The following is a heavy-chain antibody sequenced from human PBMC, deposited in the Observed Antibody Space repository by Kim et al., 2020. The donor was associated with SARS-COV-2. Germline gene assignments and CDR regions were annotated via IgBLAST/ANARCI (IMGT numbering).Heavy chain of an antibody. CDR2: T. J-gene: IGHJ4*02. Sequence: TMYAQKFQGRFTMTRVTSISTAYMDLSRLQSDDTAVYYCARDEGTGSAQDFWGQGTLVTVSS. D-gene: IGHD2-8*02. V-gene: IGHV1-2*02. CDR3: ARDEGTGSAQDF.